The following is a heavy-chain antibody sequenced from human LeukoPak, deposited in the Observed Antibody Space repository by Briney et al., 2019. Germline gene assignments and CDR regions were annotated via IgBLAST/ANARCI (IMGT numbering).Heavy chain of an antibody. D-gene: IGHD3-9*01. CDR3: ARVRGVLRYFDWSDAFDI. CDR2: ISYDGSNK. V-gene: IGHV3-30*04. J-gene: IGHJ3*02. Sequence: PGRSLRLSCAASGFTFSSYAMHWVRQAPGKGLEWVAVISYDGSNKYYADSVKGRFTISRDNSKNTLYLQMNSLRAEDTAVYYCARVRGVLRYFDWSDAFDIWGQGTMVTASS. CDR1: GFTFSSYA.